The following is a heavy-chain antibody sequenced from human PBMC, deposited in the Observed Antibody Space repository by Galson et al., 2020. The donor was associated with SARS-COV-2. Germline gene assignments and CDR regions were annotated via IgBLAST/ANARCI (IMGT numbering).Heavy chain of an antibody. CDR3: ARDADY. CDR2: INPNSGGT. V-gene: IGHV1-2*02. CDR1: GYTFTDYY. Sequence: ASVKVSCKASGYTFTDYYMHWVRQAPGQGLEWMGWINPNSGGTNYAQKFQGRVTMARDTSISTAYMGVSSLRSDDTAVYYCARDADYWGQGTLVTVSS. J-gene: IGHJ4*02.